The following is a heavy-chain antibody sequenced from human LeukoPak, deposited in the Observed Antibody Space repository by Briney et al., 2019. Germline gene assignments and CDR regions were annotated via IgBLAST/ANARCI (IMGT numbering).Heavy chain of an antibody. J-gene: IGHJ6*02. CDR3: AKDRERIAVAGRTDYYGMDV. V-gene: IGHV3-9*01. Sequence: GGSLRLSCAASGFTFDDYAMHWVRQAPGKGLEWVSGISWNSGSIGYADSVKGRFTISRDNAKNSLYLQMNSLRAEDTAVYYCAKDRERIAVAGRTDYYGMDVWGQGTTVTVSS. CDR1: GFTFDDYA. CDR2: ISWNSGSI. D-gene: IGHD6-19*01.